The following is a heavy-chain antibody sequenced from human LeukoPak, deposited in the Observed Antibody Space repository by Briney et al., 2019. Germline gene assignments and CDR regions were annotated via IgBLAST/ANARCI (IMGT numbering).Heavy chain of an antibody. CDR2: IYTSGST. V-gene: IGHV4-4*07. D-gene: IGHD6-19*01. CDR1: GGSISSYY. CDR3: ARSPPYSSGWYFDY. J-gene: IGHJ4*02. Sequence: SETLSLTCTVSGGSISSYYWSWIQQPAGKGLEWIGRIYTSGSTNYNPSLKSRVTISVDKSKNQFSLKLSSVTAADTAVYYCARSPPYSSGWYFDYWGQGTLVTVSS.